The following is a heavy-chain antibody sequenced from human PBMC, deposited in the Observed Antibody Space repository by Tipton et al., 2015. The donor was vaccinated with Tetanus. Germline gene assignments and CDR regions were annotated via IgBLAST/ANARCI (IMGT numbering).Heavy chain of an antibody. CDR3: ARDFRERSGTYFSYYYTMDV. CDR1: GGSLSTFY. Sequence: LRLSCTVSGGSLSTFYWNWIRQPAGKGLEWIGRTYSSGSTNYNPSLKSRVTMSIDTSKNQFSRELTSVTAADTAVYYCARDFRERSGTYFSYYYTMDVWGQGTTVTVSS. CDR2: TYSSGST. J-gene: IGHJ6*02. D-gene: IGHD1-26*01. V-gene: IGHV4-4*07.